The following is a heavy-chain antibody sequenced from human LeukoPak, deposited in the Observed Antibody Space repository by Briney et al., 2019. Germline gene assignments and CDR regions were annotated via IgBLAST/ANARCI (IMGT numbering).Heavy chain of an antibody. D-gene: IGHD3-22*01. V-gene: IGHV1-69*04. CDR1: GGTFSSYA. CDR2: IIPILGIA. J-gene: IGHJ6*02. CDR3: AREHHLYDSSGPLPLYYYYGMDV. Sequence: SVTVSCKASGGTFSSYAISWVRQPPGQGLEWVGRIIPILGIANNAQKFQGRVTITADKSTGTAYMELSSLRSEDTAVYYCAREHHLYDSSGPLPLYYYYGMDVWSQGTTVTVSS.